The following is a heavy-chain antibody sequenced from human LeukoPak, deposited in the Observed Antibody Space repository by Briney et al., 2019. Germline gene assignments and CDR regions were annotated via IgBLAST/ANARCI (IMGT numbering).Heavy chain of an antibody. V-gene: IGHV3-30*18. CDR1: GFTFSSYG. CDR2: ISYDGSNK. Sequence: GGSLRLSCAASGFTFSSYGMHWVRQAPGKGLEWVAVISYDGSNKYYADSVKGRFTISRDNSKNTLYLQMNSLRAEDTAVYYCAKDGYNSIDYWDQGTLVTVSS. D-gene: IGHD5-12*01. CDR3: AKDGYNSIDY. J-gene: IGHJ4*02.